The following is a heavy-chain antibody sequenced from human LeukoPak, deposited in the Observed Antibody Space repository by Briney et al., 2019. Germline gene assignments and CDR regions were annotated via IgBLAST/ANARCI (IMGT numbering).Heavy chain of an antibody. CDR1: AFTLSSYL. Sequence: PGGSLRDSPADPAFTLSSYLVYCVRQAPGEGLVWVSRINSDGSSSSYTDSVKGRFTISRDNAKNTLYLQMNSLRAEDTAMYYCGRRSDCSGGSWYSYWCFDVWGQGTTVTVSS. V-gene: IGHV3-74*01. D-gene: IGHD2-15*01. CDR3: GRRSDCSGGSWYSYWCFDV. J-gene: IGHJ6*02. CDR2: INSDGSSS.